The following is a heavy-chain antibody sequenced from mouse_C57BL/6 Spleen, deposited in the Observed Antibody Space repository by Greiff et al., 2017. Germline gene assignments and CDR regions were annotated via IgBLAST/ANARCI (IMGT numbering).Heavy chain of an antibody. J-gene: IGHJ1*03. CDR3: ARRGYDSYWYFDV. CDR2: INPNNGGT. CDR1: GYTFTDYN. D-gene: IGHD2-4*01. Sequence: VQLQQSGPELVKPGASVKMSCKASGYTFTDYNMHWVKQSHGKSLEWIGYINPNNGGTSYNQKFKGKATLTVIKSSSTAYMELRRLTSEDSAVYYCARRGYDSYWYFDVWGTGTTVTVSS. V-gene: IGHV1-22*01.